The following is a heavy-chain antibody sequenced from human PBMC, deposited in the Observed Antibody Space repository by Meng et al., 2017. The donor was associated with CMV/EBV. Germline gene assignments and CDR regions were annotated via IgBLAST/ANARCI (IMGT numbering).Heavy chain of an antibody. V-gene: IGHV3-13*01. CDR3: ARGSSTSSGGVYYYYGMDV. CDR2: IGTAGDT. CDR1: GFTFSSYD. D-gene: IGHD2-2*01. Sequence: GESLKISCAASGFTFSSYDMHWVRQATGKGLEWVSAIGTAGDTYYPGSVKGRFTISRENAKNSLYLQMNSLRAGDTAVHYCARGSSTSSGGVYYYYGMDVWGQGTTVTVSS. J-gene: IGHJ6*02.